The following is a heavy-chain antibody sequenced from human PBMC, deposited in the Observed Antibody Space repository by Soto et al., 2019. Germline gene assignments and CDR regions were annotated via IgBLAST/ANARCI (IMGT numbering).Heavy chain of an antibody. CDR2: IIPIFGTA. D-gene: IGHD2-15*01. CDR3: ARDLIDIVVVVAATPSYYYYGMDV. V-gene: IGHV1-69*01. CDR1: GGTFSSYA. J-gene: IGHJ6*02. Sequence: QVQLVQSGAEVKKPGSSVKVSCKASGGTFSSYAISWVRQAPGQGLEWMGGIIPIFGTANYAQKFQGRVTITADESTSTAYTELSSLRSEDTAVYYCARDLIDIVVVVAATPSYYYYGMDVWGQGTTVTVSS.